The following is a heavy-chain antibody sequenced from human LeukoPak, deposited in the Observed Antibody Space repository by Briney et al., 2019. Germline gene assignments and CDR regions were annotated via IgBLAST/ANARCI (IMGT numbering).Heavy chain of an antibody. CDR3: AKVRDIVVVVATKEFDY. D-gene: IGHD2-15*01. CDR2: IGTAGDT. J-gene: IGHJ4*02. Sequence: QPGGSLRLSCAASGFSFSTYDMHWVRQVTGKGLEWVSAIGTAGDTHYVDSVKGRFTISRENAKNSLYLQMNSLRAGDTAVYYCAKVRDIVVVVATKEFDYWGQGTLVTVSS. V-gene: IGHV3-13*01. CDR1: GFSFSTYD.